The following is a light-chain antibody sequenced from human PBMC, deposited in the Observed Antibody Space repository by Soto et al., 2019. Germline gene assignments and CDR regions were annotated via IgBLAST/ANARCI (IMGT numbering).Light chain of an antibody. V-gene: IGKV1-39*01. CDR2: AAS. CDR3: QQTSRTPKT. Sequence: DIQMTQSPSSLSASVGDRVNITCRASQSITRYLNWYQQKPGKAPNLLIYAASSLHSGVPSRFSGAGSGTDFTLTISSLQPEDFATYYCQQTSRTPKTFGQGTQVDIK. J-gene: IGKJ1*01. CDR1: QSITRY.